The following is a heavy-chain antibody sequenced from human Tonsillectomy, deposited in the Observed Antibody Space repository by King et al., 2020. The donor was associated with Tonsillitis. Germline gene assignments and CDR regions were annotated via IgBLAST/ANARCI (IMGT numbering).Heavy chain of an antibody. J-gene: IGHJ4*02. CDR1: GFTFTSSA. CDR2: IVVGSGNT. CDR3: AADVVHDILTG. D-gene: IGHD3-9*01. V-gene: IGHV1-58*01. Sequence: QLVQSGPEVKKPGTSVKVSCKASGFTFTSSAVQWVRQARGQRLEWIGWIVVGSGNTNYAQKFQERVTITRDMSTSTAYMELSSRRSEGTAGYYCAADVVHDILTGWGQGTLVTVSS.